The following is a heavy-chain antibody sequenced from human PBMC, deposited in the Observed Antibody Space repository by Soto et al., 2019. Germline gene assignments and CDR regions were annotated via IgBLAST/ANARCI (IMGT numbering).Heavy chain of an antibody. V-gene: IGHV3-23*01. D-gene: IGHD4-17*01. CDR2: ISGSGGTT. Sequence: GGSLRLSCAASGFTFSSCAMSWVRQAPVKGLEWVSTISGSGGTTYYADSVKGRFTISRDNSKNTLFLQMNSLRAEDTAVYYCAKAPTRKGYFDYWGQGTLVTVSS. J-gene: IGHJ4*02. CDR1: GFTFSSCA. CDR3: AKAPTRKGYFDY.